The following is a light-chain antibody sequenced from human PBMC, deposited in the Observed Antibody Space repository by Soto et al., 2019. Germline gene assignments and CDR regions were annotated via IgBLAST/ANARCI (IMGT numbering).Light chain of an antibody. Sequence: QSALTQPPSVSGSPGQSVTISCTGTSSDVGSYNRFSWYQQPPGTAPKLMMYEVSNRPSGVPDRFSGSKSGNTDSLPISGLQAEDEDDYYGRLYTSSSYVFGTGTKLTVL. V-gene: IGLV2-18*01. CDR2: EVS. CDR1: SSDVGSYNR. CDR3: RLYTSSSYV. J-gene: IGLJ1*01.